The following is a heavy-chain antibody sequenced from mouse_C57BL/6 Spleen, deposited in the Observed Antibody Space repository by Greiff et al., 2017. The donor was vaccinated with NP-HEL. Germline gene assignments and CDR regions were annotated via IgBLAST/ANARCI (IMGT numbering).Heavy chain of an antibody. J-gene: IGHJ2*01. CDR2: INPGSGGT. CDR3: ARDDGYPYYFDY. CDR1: GYAFTNYL. V-gene: IGHV1-54*01. D-gene: IGHD2-3*01. Sequence: QVQLQQSGAELVRPGTSVKVSCKASGYAFTNYLIEWVKQRPGQGLEWIGVINPGSGGTNYNEKFKGKATLTADKSSSTAYMQLSSLTSEDSAVYFCARDDGYPYYFDYWGQGTTLTVSS.